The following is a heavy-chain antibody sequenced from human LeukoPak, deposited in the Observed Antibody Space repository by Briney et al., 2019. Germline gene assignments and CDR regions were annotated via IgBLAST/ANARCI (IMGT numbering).Heavy chain of an antibody. CDR3: AKGDYGDPYVY. CDR1: GFTFSSYG. J-gene: IGHJ4*02. D-gene: IGHD4-17*01. V-gene: IGHV3-30*02. CDR2: IRYNGSNK. Sequence: GGSLRLSCAASGFTFSSYGMHWVRQAPGKGLEWVAFIRYNGSNKYYAGSVKGRFTISRDNSKNTLYLQMNSLRAEDTAVYYCAKGDYGDPYVYWGQGTLVTVSS.